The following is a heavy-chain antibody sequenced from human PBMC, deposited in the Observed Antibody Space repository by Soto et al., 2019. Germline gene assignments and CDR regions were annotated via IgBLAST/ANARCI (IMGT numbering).Heavy chain of an antibody. Sequence: SETLSLTCTVSGGSIRSYYWSWIRQPPGKGLEWIGYIYYTGTTNYNPSLKSRVTISVDTSKNQVSLKLNSVAAADTAIYYCARAIDFDYWGQGALVTVSS. V-gene: IGHV4-59*01. CDR3: ARAIDFDY. J-gene: IGHJ4*02. CDR2: IYYTGTT. CDR1: GGSIRSYY.